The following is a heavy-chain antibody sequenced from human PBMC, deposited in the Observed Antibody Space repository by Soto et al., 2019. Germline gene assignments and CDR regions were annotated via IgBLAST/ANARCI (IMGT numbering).Heavy chain of an antibody. CDR1: GGSISSGGYY. Sequence: QVQLQESGPGLVKPSQTLSLTCTVSGGSISSGGYYWSWIRQHPGKGLEWIGYIYYSGSTYYNPSLKSRVTISVDTSKHQFSLKLSPVTAADTAVYYCAGWNYGGWFDPWGQGTLVTVSS. CDR2: IYYSGST. D-gene: IGHD1-7*01. J-gene: IGHJ5*02. CDR3: AGWNYGGWFDP. V-gene: IGHV4-31*03.